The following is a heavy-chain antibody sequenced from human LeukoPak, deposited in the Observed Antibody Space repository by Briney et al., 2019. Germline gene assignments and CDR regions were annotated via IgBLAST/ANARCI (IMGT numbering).Heavy chain of an antibody. CDR1: GFTFSSYA. J-gene: IGHJ4*02. Sequence: GGSLRLSCAASGFTFSSYAMSWVRQAPGKGLEWVSGISGSGGSTCYADSVKGRFTISRDNSKNTLYLQMNSLRAEDTAVYYCAKDLSYNYGATKDYWGQGTLVTVSS. CDR2: ISGSGGST. V-gene: IGHV3-23*01. D-gene: IGHD1-1*01. CDR3: AKDLSYNYGATKDY.